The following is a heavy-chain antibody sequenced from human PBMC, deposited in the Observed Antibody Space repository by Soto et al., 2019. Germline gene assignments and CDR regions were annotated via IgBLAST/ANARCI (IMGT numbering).Heavy chain of an antibody. CDR1: GFTFSSYA. V-gene: IGHV3-23*01. CDR2: ISGSGGST. CDR3: NSGGVGGFVLRFLEWTYGMDV. D-gene: IGHD3-3*01. J-gene: IGHJ6*02. Sequence: AGGSLRLPCAASGFTFSSYAMSWVRQAPGKGMEWVAAISGSGGSTYYADSVKGRFTISRDNSKNTLYLQMNSLRAEDTAVYYCNSGGVGGFVLRFLEWTYGMDVWGQGTTVTVSS.